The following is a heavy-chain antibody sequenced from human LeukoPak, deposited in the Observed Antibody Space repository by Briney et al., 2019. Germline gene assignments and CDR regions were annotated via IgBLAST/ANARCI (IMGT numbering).Heavy chain of an antibody. CDR3: AKANHYYDSSGYYWIGLYYFDY. CDR2: ISWNSGSI. J-gene: IGHJ4*02. D-gene: IGHD3-22*01. Sequence: SLRLSCAASGFTFDDYAMHWVRQAPGKGLEWVSGISWNSGSIGYADSVKGRFTISRDNAKNSLYLQMNSLRAEDTALYYCAKANHYYDSSGYYWIGLYYFDYWGQGTLVTVSS. V-gene: IGHV3-9*01. CDR1: GFTFDDYA.